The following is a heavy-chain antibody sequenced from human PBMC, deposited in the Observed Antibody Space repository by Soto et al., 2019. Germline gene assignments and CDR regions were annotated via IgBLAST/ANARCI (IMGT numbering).Heavy chain of an antibody. CDR3: ATDGSYAQHV. V-gene: IGHV3-74*01. J-gene: IGHJ6*02. D-gene: IGHD2-2*01. Sequence: PGWSLRLSCASSGFTFINTWMHWVRQAPGKGLVWVSHINSDGTTTTYADSVKGRFTISRDNAKNTVHLQMNSLRAEDTAVYYCATDGSYAQHVWGQGTTVTVSS. CDR1: GFTFINTW. CDR2: INSDGTTT.